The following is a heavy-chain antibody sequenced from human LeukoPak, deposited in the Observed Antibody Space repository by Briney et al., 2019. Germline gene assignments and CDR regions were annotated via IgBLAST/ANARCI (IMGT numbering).Heavy chain of an antibody. CDR2: ISSSGSTI. D-gene: IGHD3-22*01. CDR1: GFTASSNY. J-gene: IGHJ4*02. CDR3: ARDGGAYYYDSSGYSPHSYDY. V-gene: IGHV3-48*03. Sequence: GGSLRLTCAASGFTASSNYMNWVRQAPGKGLEWVSYISSSGSTIYYADSVKGRFTISRDNAKNSLYLQMNSLRAEDTAVYYCARDGGAYYYDSSGYSPHSYDYWGQGTLVTVSS.